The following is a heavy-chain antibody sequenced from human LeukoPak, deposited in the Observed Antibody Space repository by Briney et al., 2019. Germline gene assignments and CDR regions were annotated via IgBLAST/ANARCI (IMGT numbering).Heavy chain of an antibody. CDR3: ARVKVGALGYNWFDP. CDR1: GGSISSYY. D-gene: IGHD1-26*01. J-gene: IGHJ5*02. CDR2: IYYSGST. Sequence: PSETLSLTCTVSGGSISSYYWSWIRQPPGKGLEWIGYIYYSGSTNYNPSLKSRVTMSVDTSKNQFSLKLSSVTAADTAVYYCARVKVGALGYNWFDPWGQGTLVTVSS. V-gene: IGHV4-59*12.